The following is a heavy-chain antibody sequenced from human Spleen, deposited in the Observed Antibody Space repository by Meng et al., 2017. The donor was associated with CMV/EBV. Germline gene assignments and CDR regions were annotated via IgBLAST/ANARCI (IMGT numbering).Heavy chain of an antibody. CDR1: GFSLSRFG. V-gene: IGHV3-30*02. D-gene: IGHD1-7*01. J-gene: IGHJ4*02. CDR2: IRFDGSKI. CDR3: ARLTGNYGY. Sequence: GGPLRLSCAASGFSLSRFGMHWVRQAPGKGLEWVAFIRFDGSKIHYADSVKGRFTISRDNSKNTLSLQMASLRGEDTAVYYCARLTGNYGYWGQGTLVTVSS.